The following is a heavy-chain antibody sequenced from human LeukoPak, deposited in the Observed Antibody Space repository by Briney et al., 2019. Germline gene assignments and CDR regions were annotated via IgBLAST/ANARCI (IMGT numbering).Heavy chain of an antibody. V-gene: IGHV3-48*04. CDR3: GGNTRWGGGDRGDY. Sequence: GGSLRLSCAASGFAFSSYSMDWVRQAPGEGLELVSYISSNSRTTYYADSVKGRFTISRDNAKNSLYLQMNSLRAEDTAVYYWGGNTRWGGGDRGDYWGQGTLVTVSS. J-gene: IGHJ4*02. D-gene: IGHD3-16*01. CDR2: ISSNSRTT. CDR1: GFAFSSYS.